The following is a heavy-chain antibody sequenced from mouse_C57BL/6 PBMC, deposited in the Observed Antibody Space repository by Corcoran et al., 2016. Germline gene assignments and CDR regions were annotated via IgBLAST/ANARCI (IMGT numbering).Heavy chain of an antibody. CDR2: INTYSGVP. J-gene: IGHJ1*03. Sequence: QIQLVQSGPELKKPGETVKISCKASGYTFTTYGMSWVKQAPGKGLKWMGWINTYSGVPTYADDFKGRFAFSLETSASTAYLQINNLKNEDTATYVCARASGSSYYWYFDVWGTGTTVTVSS. V-gene: IGHV9-3*01. CDR1: GYTFTTYG. CDR3: ARASGSSYYWYFDV. D-gene: IGHD1-1*01.